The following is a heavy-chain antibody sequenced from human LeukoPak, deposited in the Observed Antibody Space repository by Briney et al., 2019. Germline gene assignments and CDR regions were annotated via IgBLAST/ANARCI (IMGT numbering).Heavy chain of an antibody. Sequence: GGSLRLSCAASGFTFSSYGMHWVRQAPGKGREWVAVIWYDGSNKYYADSVKGRFTISRDNSKNTLYLQMNSLRAEDTAVYYCARARKYYDISTGYIDYWGQGTLVTVSS. V-gene: IGHV3-33*01. CDR3: ARARKYYDISTGYIDY. CDR2: IWYDGSNK. CDR1: GFTFSSYG. J-gene: IGHJ4*02. D-gene: IGHD3-9*01.